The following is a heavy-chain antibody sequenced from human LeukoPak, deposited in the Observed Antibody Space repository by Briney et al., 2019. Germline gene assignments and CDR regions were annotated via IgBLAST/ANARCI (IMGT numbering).Heavy chain of an antibody. V-gene: IGHV4-39*01. J-gene: IGHJ4*02. D-gene: IGHD7-27*01. CDR2: IYYSGST. Sequence: KPSETLSLTCTVSGGSISSSSYYWGWIRQPPGKGLEWIASIYYSGSTYYNPSLKSRVTISVDTSKNQFSLKLSSVTAADTAVYYCARHVPPKLGTFDYWGQGTLVTVSS. CDR3: ARHVPPKLGTFDY. CDR1: GGSISSSSYY.